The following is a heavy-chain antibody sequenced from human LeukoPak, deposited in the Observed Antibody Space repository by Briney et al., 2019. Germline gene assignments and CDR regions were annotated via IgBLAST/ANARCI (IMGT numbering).Heavy chain of an antibody. Sequence: GESLKISCKGSGYSFTNYWIAWVRQMPGKGLEWMGIIYPADSDIRYSPSFQGQVTISADKSISTAYLQWSSLKASDTAMYYCARQEYCSGGSCYTWFDPWGQGTLVTVSS. CDR1: GYSFTNYW. CDR3: ARQEYCSGGSCYTWFDP. J-gene: IGHJ5*02. CDR2: IYPADSDI. D-gene: IGHD2-15*01. V-gene: IGHV5-51*01.